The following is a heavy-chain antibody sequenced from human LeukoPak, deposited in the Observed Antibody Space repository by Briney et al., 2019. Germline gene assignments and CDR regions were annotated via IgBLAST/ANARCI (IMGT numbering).Heavy chain of an antibody. D-gene: IGHD6-19*01. CDR2: IYYSGST. CDR1: GGSISSSSYY. J-gene: IGHJ4*02. CDR3: ARHPRIAVAIDY. Sequence: PSETPSLTCTVSGGSISSSSYYWGWLRQPPGKGLEWIGSIYYSGSTYYNPSLKSRVTISVDTSKNQFSLKLSSVTAADTAVYYCARHPRIAVAIDYWGQGTLVTVSS. V-gene: IGHV4-39*01.